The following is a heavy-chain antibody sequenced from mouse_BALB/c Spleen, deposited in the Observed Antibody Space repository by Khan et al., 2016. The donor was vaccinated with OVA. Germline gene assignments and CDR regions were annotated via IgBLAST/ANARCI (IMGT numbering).Heavy chain of an antibody. CDR2: INPSTDYT. D-gene: IGHD2-10*02. Sequence: QVQLQQSGTELAKPGASVKMSCKASGYTFISYWMHWVKQRPGQGLEWIGYINPSTDYTEYNQKFKDKATLTTDKSSNTAYMQLSSLTSEDSAVDYGARRGLSSISVYWGQGTRVTVSA. J-gene: IGHJ3*01. CDR1: GYTFISYW. V-gene: IGHV1-7*01. CDR3: ARRGLSSISVY.